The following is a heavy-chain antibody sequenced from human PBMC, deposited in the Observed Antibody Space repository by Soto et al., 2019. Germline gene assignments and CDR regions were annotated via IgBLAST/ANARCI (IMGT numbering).Heavy chain of an antibody. V-gene: IGHV3-23*01. CDR1: GFSFGDYA. CDR3: ARGGRYTYGYGVYSYGMDV. J-gene: IGHJ6*02. CDR2: ISGTGSRT. D-gene: IGHD5-18*01. Sequence: EVQVLESGGGLVQPGGSLRLSCAASGFSFGDYAMSWVRQAPGKGLEWVSGISGTGSRTSYADSVRGRFTISRDNVNNTLSLQMDSLRAEDTAVYYCARGGRYTYGYGVYSYGMDVWGQGTTVTVSS.